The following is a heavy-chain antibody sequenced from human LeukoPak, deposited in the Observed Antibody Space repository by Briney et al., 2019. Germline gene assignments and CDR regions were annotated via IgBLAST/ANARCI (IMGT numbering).Heavy chain of an antibody. CDR1: GFTFSSYE. J-gene: IGHJ6*02. V-gene: IGHV3-48*03. D-gene: IGHD2-2*02. Sequence: GGSLRLSCAASGFTFSSYEMNWVRQAPGKGLEWVSYISSSGSTIYYADSVEGRFTISRDNAKNSLYLQMNSPRAEDTAVYYCARYCSSTSCYTGIMSYYAMDVWGQGTTVTVSS. CDR3: ARYCSSTSCYTGIMSYYAMDV. CDR2: ISSSGSTI.